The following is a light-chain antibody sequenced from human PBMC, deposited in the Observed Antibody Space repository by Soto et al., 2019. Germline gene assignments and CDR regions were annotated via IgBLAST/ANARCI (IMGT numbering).Light chain of an antibody. CDR1: ESISNW. V-gene: IGKV1-5*03. CDR2: KAS. CDR3: QQYDSFAVT. Sequence: IPMTQSPTTLSASVGDRVIITCRASESISNWLAWYQQKPGKAPNLLIYKASSLKSVVPSRFSGSGSGTDFTLRISGLQPDDVATYYCQQYDSFAVTFGQGTKVDI. J-gene: IGKJ1*01.